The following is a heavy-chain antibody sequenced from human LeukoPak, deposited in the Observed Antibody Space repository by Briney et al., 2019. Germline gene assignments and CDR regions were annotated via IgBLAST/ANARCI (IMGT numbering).Heavy chain of an antibody. CDR2: IYTSGST. D-gene: IGHD6-13*01. J-gene: IGHJ6*02. CDR3: ARDPFGSWKDYYYYGMDV. V-gene: IGHV4-4*07. Sequence: SETLSLTCTVSGGSISSYYWSWIRQPAGKGLEWIGRIYTSGSTNYNPSLKGRVTMSVDTSKNQFSLKLSSVTAADTAVYYCARDPFGSWKDYYYYGMDVWGQGTTVTVSS. CDR1: GGSISSYY.